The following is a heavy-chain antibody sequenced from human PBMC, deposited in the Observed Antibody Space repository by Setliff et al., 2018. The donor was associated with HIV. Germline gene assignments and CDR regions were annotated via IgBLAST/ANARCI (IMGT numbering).Heavy chain of an antibody. CDR1: GYTFTSYG. CDR3: ATSGFYDILTGPTPGVFDI. J-gene: IGHJ3*02. D-gene: IGHD3-9*01. CDR2: ISAYNGNT. Sequence: ASVKVSCKASGYTFTSYGISWVRQAPGQGLEWMGWISAYNGNTNYAQKFQGRVTMTEDTSTDTAYMALSSLRSEDTAMYYCATSGFYDILTGPTPGVFDIWGQGTMVTVSS. V-gene: IGHV1-18*01.